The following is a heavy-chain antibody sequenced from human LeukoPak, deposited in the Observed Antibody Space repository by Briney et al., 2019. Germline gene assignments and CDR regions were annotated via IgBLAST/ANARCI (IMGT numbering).Heavy chain of an antibody. V-gene: IGHV4-4*02. CDR3: AREVADYGGYYYYHYMDV. CDR1: GGSISSSNW. Sequence: PSGTLSLTCAVSGGSISSSNWWSWVRQPPGKGLEWIGEIYHSGSTNYNPSLKSRVTISVDKSKNQFSLKLSSVTAADTAMYYCAREVADYGGYYYYHYMDVWGKGTTVTVSS. CDR2: IYHSGST. J-gene: IGHJ6*03. D-gene: IGHD4-23*01.